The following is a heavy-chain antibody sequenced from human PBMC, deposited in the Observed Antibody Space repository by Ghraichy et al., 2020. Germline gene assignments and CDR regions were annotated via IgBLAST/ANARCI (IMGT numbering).Heavy chain of an antibody. CDR2: ISGSGGRT. V-gene: IGHV3-23*01. D-gene: IGHD6-19*01. Sequence: GGSLNISCVASSGFNFSIYAMSWVRQAPGKGLEWVSAISGSGGRTYYADSVKGRFTISRDNSKNTLYVQMTSLRAEDTAVYYCAKESVAGVSDAGDAFDGWGQGTLVTVSA. CDR3: AKESVAGVSDAGDAFDG. CDR1: GFNFSIYA. J-gene: IGHJ3*01.